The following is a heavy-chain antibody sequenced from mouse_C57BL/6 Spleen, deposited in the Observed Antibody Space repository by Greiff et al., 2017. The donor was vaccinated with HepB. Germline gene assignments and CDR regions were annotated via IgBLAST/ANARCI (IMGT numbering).Heavy chain of an antibody. J-gene: IGHJ1*03. CDR3: ASRGTLRYFDV. CDR2: IHPNSGST. V-gene: IGHV1-64*01. CDR1: GYTFTSYW. Sequence: VQLQQPGAELVKPGASVKLSCKASGYTFTSYWMHWVKQRPGQGLEWIGMIHPNSGSTNYNEKFKSKATLTVDKSPSTAYMQLSSLTSEDSAVYYCASRGTLRYFDVWGTGTTVTVSS. D-gene: IGHD2-14*01.